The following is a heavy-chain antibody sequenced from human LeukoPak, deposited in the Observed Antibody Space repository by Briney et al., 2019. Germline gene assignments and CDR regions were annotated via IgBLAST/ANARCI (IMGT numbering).Heavy chain of an antibody. CDR3: ARETPDSSGWD. CDR2: IHPDGSVT. Sequence: GGSLRLSCAASGFTFSTYWMHWVRLPPGKGLVWVSRIHPDGSVTTYGDSVKGRFTISRDNSKITLYLQMNSLRVEDTAVYYCARETPDSSGWDWGQGTLVTVSS. J-gene: IGHJ4*02. V-gene: IGHV3-74*01. CDR1: GFTFSTYW. D-gene: IGHD6-19*01.